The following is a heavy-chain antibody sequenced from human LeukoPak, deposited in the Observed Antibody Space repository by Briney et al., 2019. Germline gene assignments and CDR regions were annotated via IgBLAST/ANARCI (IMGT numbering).Heavy chain of an antibody. D-gene: IGHD5-18*01. CDR2: ISSSSSYI. V-gene: IGHV3-21*01. Sequence: PGGSLRLSCAASGFTFSSYSMNWVRQAPGKGLEWVSSISSSSSYIYYADSVKGRFTISRDNAKNSLYLQMNSLRAEDTAVYYCARASTAMVTGVDYWGQGTLVTVSS. CDR3: ARASTAMVTGVDY. J-gene: IGHJ4*02. CDR1: GFTFSSYS.